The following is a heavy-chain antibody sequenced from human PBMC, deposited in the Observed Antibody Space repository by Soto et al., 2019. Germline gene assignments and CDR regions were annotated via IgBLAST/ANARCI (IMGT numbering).Heavy chain of an antibody. CDR2: ISGYNGDT. CDR3: AKNGQPPYYYYGMDV. CDR1: GYTFTRYG. J-gene: IGHJ6*02. Sequence: QGQLVQSGGEAKKPGASVKVSCKASGYTFTRYGISWVRQAPGQGLEWMGWISGYNGDTNYAQKFQGRVTMTIDTSXXTAYMELRRLTSDDTAVYYCAKNGQPPYYYYGMDVWGQGTTVTVSS. V-gene: IGHV1-18*01. D-gene: IGHD2-8*01.